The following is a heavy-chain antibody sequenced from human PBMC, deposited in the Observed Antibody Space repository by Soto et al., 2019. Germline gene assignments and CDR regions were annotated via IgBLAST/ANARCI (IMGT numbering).Heavy chain of an antibody. D-gene: IGHD3-3*01. Sequence: PSETLSLTCTVSGGSISSYYWSWIRQPPGKGLEWIGYIYYSGSTNYNPSLKSRVTISVDTSKNQFSLKLSSVTAADTAVYYCASGHDFWSGYYGIYYMDVWGKGTTVTVSS. V-gene: IGHV4-59*01. J-gene: IGHJ6*03. CDR2: IYYSGST. CDR1: GGSISSYY. CDR3: ASGHDFWSGYYGIYYMDV.